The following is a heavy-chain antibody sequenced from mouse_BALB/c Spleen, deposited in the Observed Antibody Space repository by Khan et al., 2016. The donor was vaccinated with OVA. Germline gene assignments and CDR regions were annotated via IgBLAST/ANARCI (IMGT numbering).Heavy chain of an antibody. J-gene: IGHJ4*01. CDR1: GFSLSSNG. CDR2: VWGAGGT. V-gene: IGHV2-3*01. CDR3: AQVNPDYNSVGY. Sequence: QVQLKQSGPGLVAPSQSLSITCTASGFSLSSNGVSWVRQPPGKGLEWLGVVWGAGGTNYHSPHQSSLTIITANSKTHASLILISLPTDDTATVLCAQVNPDYNSVGYWGQGTTLTVSS.